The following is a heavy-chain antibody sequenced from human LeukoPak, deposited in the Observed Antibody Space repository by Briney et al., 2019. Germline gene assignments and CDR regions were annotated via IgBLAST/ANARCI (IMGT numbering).Heavy chain of an antibody. Sequence: GGSLRLSCAASGFTFSDYGIHWVRQAPGQGLEWVALIWYDGSKKYYADSVRGRFTISRDNTKNTLYLQLNSLRADDTAVYYCARAHSSSSTFDLWGQGTLVTVSS. CDR3: ARAHSSSSTFDL. CDR1: GFTFSDYG. CDR2: IWYDGSKK. J-gene: IGHJ4*02. D-gene: IGHD6-6*01. V-gene: IGHV3-33*01.